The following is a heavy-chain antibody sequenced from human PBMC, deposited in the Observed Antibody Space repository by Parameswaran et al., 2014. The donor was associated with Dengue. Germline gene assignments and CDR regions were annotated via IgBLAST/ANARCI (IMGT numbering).Heavy chain of an antibody. J-gene: IGHJ4*02. V-gene: IGHV4-39*01. Sequence: PGKGLEWIGSIYYSGSTYYNPSLKSRVTIYVDTSKNQYSLKLSSVTAADTAVYYCARRYYYGSDYFDYWGQGTLVTVSS. CDR2: IYYSGST. CDR3: ARRYYYGSDYFDY. D-gene: IGHD3-10*01.